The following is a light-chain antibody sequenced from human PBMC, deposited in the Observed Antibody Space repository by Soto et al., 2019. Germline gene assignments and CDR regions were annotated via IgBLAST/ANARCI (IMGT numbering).Light chain of an antibody. CDR2: AAS. J-gene: IGKJ4*01. V-gene: IGKV1-39*01. CDR1: QSISKS. CDR3: QQTYNAPLT. Sequence: DIQMTQSPSSLSASVGDRVTITCRAAQSISKSVNWYQRKPGEAPKLLIYAASSLQSGVPSRFSGSGSGTDFTFTINSLQPEDFATYFCQQTYNAPLTFGGGTKVDIK.